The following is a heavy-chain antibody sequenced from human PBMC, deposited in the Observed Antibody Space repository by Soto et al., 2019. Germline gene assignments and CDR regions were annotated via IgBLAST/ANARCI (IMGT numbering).Heavy chain of an antibody. CDR2: ISGSGGST. V-gene: IGHV3-23*01. J-gene: IGHJ5*01. CDR1: GFRFSNYA. Sequence: GSLRLSCTASGFRFSNYAMNWVRQAPGKGLEWVSGISGSGGSTFYADSVKGRFTISRDNFENTVYLQMNSLRGEDTALYYCAKDNDAVVSAGHFGSWGLGTLVTVSS. CDR3: AKDNDAVVSAGHFGS. D-gene: IGHD2-2*01.